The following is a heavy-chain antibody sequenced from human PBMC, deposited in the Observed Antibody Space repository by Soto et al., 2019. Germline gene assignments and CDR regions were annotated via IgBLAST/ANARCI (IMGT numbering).Heavy chain of an antibody. V-gene: IGHV4-4*07. J-gene: IGHJ6*02. D-gene: IGHD3-10*01. Sequence: PSETLSLTCRVSGGSINNYYWSWIRQPAGKGLEWIGRIYPSGNTNYNPSLKSRVIMSVYTSLNQFSLKVNSVTAADTAVYYCARGSLTMDVWGQGTTVTVSS. CDR3: ARGSLTMDV. CDR2: IYPSGNT. CDR1: GGSINNYY.